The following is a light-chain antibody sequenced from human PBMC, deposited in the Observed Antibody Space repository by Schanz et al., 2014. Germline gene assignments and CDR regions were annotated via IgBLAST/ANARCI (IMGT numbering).Light chain of an antibody. CDR1: QSVTGRY. Sequence: EIVLTQSPGTLSLSPGERATLSCRASQSVTGRYLAWFQQKPGQAPRLLIYDASSRATGIPDRFSGSGSGTDFTLTINRLEPEDFAVYYCQQYGNSPLTFGQGTRLDIK. CDR3: QQYGNSPLT. V-gene: IGKV3-20*01. CDR2: DAS. J-gene: IGKJ5*01.